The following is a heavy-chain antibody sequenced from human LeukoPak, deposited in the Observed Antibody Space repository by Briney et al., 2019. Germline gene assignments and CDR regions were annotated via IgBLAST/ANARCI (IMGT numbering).Heavy chain of an antibody. CDR2: ILNDGRHR. CDR1: AFTWSILS. Sequence: GRSMRLSCVVAAFTWSILSTQWVSQAPGSVLGWVAVILNDGRHRYYADSVKGPFTISRDNSKNTLSLEMNTLRPEDTALFYCARDPNRLADYGGDYFDHWGQGTLVTVSS. V-gene: IGHV3-30*04. J-gene: IGHJ4*02. D-gene: IGHD4-23*01. CDR3: ARDPNRLADYGGDYFDH.